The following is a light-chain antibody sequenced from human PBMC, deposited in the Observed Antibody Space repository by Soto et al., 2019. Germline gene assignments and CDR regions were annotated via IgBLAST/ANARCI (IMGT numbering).Light chain of an antibody. Sequence: IQMTQSPSTLSASVGDRVTFTCRASHNIERWMAWYQQKRGRAPSLLIFDATTLHSGVPSRFSGGGSGTEFTLTINGLQPDDFATYYCQQFAKSSTFGQGTTVEIK. J-gene: IGKJ1*01. CDR1: HNIERW. CDR3: QQFAKSST. CDR2: DAT. V-gene: IGKV1-5*01.